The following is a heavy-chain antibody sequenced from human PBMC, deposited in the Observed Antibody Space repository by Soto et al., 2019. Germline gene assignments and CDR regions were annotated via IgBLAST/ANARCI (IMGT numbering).Heavy chain of an antibody. V-gene: IGHV1-69*01. CDR1: GGTFSSYV. CDR3: AKAGADYGFWCGRSSTSMRAYGMDV. D-gene: IGHD3-3*01. CDR2: IITIFETA. Sequence: QVQLVQSGPEMKKPGSSVKVSCKASGGTFSSYVISWVRQAPGHGLEWMGGIITIFETAKYEQKFQGRVTITADESTSTVYMELSSLRPEDTALYFCAKAGADYGFWCGRSSTSMRAYGMDVWGQGTPVTVSS. J-gene: IGHJ6*02.